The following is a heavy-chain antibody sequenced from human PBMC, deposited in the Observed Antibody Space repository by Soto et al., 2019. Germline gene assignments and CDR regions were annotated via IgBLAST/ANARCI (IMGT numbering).Heavy chain of an antibody. Sequence: SETLSLTCSVSVGSISGHYWSWIRLPAGRRLQWVGRIYSSGTTNYNPSLKSRVRMSVDTDRNSFSLRLDSVTAADTAVYYCARNFDIPATGTAFESWGRGVMVTVSS. CDR3: ARNFDIPATGTAFES. CDR1: VGSISGHY. J-gene: IGHJ4*02. D-gene: IGHD3-9*01. CDR2: IYSSGTT. V-gene: IGHV4-4*07.